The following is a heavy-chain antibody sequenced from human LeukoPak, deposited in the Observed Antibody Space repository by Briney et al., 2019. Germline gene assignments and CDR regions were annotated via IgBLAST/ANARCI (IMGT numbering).Heavy chain of an antibody. CDR1: GGTFSSYA. Sequence: SVKVPCKASGGTFSSYAISWVRQAPGQGLEWMGGIIPIFGTANYAQKFQGRVTITADESTSTAYMELSSLRSEDTAVYYCARGYYSDSSGYPDYWGQGTLVTVSS. D-gene: IGHD3-22*01. CDR3: ARGYYSDSSGYPDY. V-gene: IGHV1-69*13. J-gene: IGHJ4*02. CDR2: IIPIFGTA.